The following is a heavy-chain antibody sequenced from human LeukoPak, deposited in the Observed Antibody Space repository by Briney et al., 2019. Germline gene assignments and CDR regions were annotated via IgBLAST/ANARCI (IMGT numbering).Heavy chain of an antibody. V-gene: IGHV3-21*01. CDR1: GFTFSSYT. CDR2: ISSSRSYI. Sequence: GGSLRLSCAASGFTFSSYTMNWVRQAPGKGLEWVSSISSSRSYIYYADSVKGRFTISRDNAKNSLYLQMNSLRAEDTAGYYCARAPYDIVTGYSGYFDYWGQGTLVTVSS. J-gene: IGHJ4*02. CDR3: ARAPYDIVTGYSGYFDY. D-gene: IGHD3-9*01.